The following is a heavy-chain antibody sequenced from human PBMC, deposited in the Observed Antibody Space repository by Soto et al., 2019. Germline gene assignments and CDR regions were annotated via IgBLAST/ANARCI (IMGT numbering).Heavy chain of an antibody. CDR3: AKRLEGFYYYGMDV. CDR2: ISGSGGST. Sequence: GGSLRLSCAASGFTFSSYAMSWVRQAPGKGLEWVSAISGSGGSTYYADSVKGRFTISRDNSKNTLYLQMNSLRAEDTAVYYCAKRLEGFYYYGMDVWGQGTTVTVSS. CDR1: GFTFSSYA. D-gene: IGHD1-1*01. V-gene: IGHV3-23*01. J-gene: IGHJ6*02.